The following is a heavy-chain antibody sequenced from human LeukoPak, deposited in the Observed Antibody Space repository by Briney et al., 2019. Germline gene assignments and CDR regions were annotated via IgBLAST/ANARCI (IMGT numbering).Heavy chain of an antibody. CDR2: INHSGST. Sequence: SETLSLTCAVYGGSFSGYYWSWIRQPPGKGLEWIGEINHSGSTNYNPSLKSRVTISVDTSKNQFSLKLSSVTAADTAVYYCARRSPLYGSGSYYLGYWDQGTLVTVSS. CDR1: GGSFSGYY. D-gene: IGHD3-10*01. V-gene: IGHV4-34*01. J-gene: IGHJ4*02. CDR3: ARRSPLYGSGSYYLGY.